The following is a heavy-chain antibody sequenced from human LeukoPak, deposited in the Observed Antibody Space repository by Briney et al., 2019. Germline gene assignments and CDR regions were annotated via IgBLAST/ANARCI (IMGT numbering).Heavy chain of an antibody. CDR3: ARAWAAAGTNNWFDP. CDR2: INPNSGGT. V-gene: IGHV1-2*02. J-gene: IGHJ5*02. Sequence: AASVKVSCKASGYTFTGYYMHWVRQAPGQGLEWTGWINPNSGGTNYAQKFQGRVTMTRDTSISTAYMELSRLRSDDTAVYYCARAWAAAGTNNWFDPWGQGTLVTVSS. D-gene: IGHD6-13*01. CDR1: GYTFTGYY.